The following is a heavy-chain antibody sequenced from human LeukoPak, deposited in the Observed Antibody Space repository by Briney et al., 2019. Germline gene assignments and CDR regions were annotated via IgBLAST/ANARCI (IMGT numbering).Heavy chain of an antibody. CDR3: ARGIRYYCDSSTYVPYYFDY. CDR2: INHSGSA. Sequence: SETLSLTCAAYGGSFSAYYWTWIRQPPGKGLEWIGEINHSGSAKYNPSLKSRVTISVDTSKNQFSLKLTSVTAADTAVYYCARGIRYYCDSSTYVPYYFDYWGQGTLVTVSS. J-gene: IGHJ4*02. D-gene: IGHD3-22*01. CDR1: GGSFSAYY. V-gene: IGHV4-34*01.